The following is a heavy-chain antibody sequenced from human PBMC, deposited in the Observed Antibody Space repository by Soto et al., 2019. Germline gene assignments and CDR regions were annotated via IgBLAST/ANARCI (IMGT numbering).Heavy chain of an antibody. D-gene: IGHD6-19*01. J-gene: IGHJ4*02. CDR1: GYSFTSYW. V-gene: IGHV5-51*01. CDR3: ARRLSTGWFFDF. CDR2: IYPGDSDT. Sequence: GESLKISCKGSGYSFTSYWIGWVRQMPGKSLEWMGIIYPGDSDTRYSPSFQGQVAFSADKSISTAYLQWSGLKASDTAIYYCARRLSTGWFFDFWGQGTLVTGSS.